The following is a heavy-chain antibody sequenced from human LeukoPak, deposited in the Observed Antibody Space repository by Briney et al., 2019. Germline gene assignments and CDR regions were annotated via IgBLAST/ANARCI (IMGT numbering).Heavy chain of an antibody. Sequence: PSETLSLTCTVSGGSISSSSYYWGWIRQPPGKGLEWIGSIYYSGSTYYNPSLKSRVTISVDTSKNQFSLKLSSVTAADTAVYYCARAKTQVKTYYDFWSGYYNAKDYYYYYMDVWGKETTVTVSS. CDR1: GGSISSSSYY. D-gene: IGHD3-3*01. CDR2: IYYSGST. CDR3: ARAKTQVKTYYDFWSGYYNAKDYYYYYMDV. V-gene: IGHV4-39*07. J-gene: IGHJ6*03.